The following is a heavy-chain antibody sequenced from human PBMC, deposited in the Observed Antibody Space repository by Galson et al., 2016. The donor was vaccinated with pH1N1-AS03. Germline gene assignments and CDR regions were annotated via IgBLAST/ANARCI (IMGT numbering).Heavy chain of an antibody. CDR2: IHSSGGTT. Sequence: SLRLSCAASGFTFSSYGMSWVRQAPGKGLEWVSGIHSSGGTTYYPDSVKGRFTISRDNSKNTLYLQMNSLRVEDTAVYYCAKDHSNWGLSFGGQGTLVTVSS. D-gene: IGHD7-27*01. V-gene: IGHV3-23*01. CDR3: AKDHSNWGLSF. J-gene: IGHJ4*02. CDR1: GFTFSSYG.